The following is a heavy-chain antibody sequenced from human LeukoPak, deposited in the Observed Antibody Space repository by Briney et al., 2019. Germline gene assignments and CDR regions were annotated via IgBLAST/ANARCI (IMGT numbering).Heavy chain of an antibody. CDR1: SASISSSIDY. CDR2: IDYSGSI. J-gene: IGHJ4*02. CDR3: ARRKATMPEFYFDY. D-gene: IGHD2-2*01. Sequence: SETLSPTCTVSSASISSSIDYWGWILQPPGNGLEWIGNIDYSGSINYNPPLKRRVTISVDTSKNQFYLKLTSVTAADTAVYYCARRKATMPEFYFDYWGQGTLVTVSS. V-gene: IGHV4-39*01.